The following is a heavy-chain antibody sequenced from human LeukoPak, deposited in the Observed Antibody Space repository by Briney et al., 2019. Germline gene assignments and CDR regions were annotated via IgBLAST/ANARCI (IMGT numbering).Heavy chain of an antibody. V-gene: IGHV3-7*01. CDR1: GFTFRIYW. CDR2: INQEGNEK. CDR3: VRDVDI. D-gene: IGHD5-24*01. J-gene: IGHJ4*02. Sequence: GGSLRLSCAASGFTFRIYWMTWVRQAPGKGLEWVASINQEGNEKYSVDSVKDRFTISRDNAKNSLYLQMNSLRADDTAVFYCVRDVDIWGQGTLVTVSS.